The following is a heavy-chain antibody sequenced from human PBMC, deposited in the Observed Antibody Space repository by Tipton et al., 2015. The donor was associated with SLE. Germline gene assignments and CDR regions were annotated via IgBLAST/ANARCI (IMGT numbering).Heavy chain of an antibody. D-gene: IGHD3-3*01. Sequence: RSLRLSCAASGFTFSSYAMHWVRQAPGKGLEWVAVISYDGSNKYYADSVKGRFTISRDNSKNTLYLQMNSLRAEDTAVYYCARDRQNYDFWSGYPPWYMDVWGKGTTVTVSS. J-gene: IGHJ6*03. CDR1: GFTFSSYA. CDR2: ISYDGSNK. V-gene: IGHV3-30-3*01. CDR3: ARDRQNYDFWSGYPPWYMDV.